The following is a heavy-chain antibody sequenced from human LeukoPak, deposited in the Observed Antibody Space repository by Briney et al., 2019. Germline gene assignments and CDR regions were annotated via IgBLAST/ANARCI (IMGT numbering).Heavy chain of an antibody. V-gene: IGHV1-69*02. Sequence: EASVTVSCKASGGTFSSYTISWVRQAPGQGLECMGRIIPILGIADYAQKFQGRVTITADKSTSTAYMELSSLRSEDTAVYYCASDKRDSSGYYNFDYWGQGTLVTVSS. CDR1: GGTFSSYT. CDR3: ASDKRDSSGYYNFDY. D-gene: IGHD3-22*01. CDR2: IIPILGIA. J-gene: IGHJ4*02.